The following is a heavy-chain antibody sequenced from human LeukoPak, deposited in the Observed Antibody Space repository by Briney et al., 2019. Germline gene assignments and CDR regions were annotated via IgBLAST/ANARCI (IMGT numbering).Heavy chain of an antibody. J-gene: IGHJ4*02. CDR3: TLVPLG. CDR1: GFTFSSYE. V-gene: IGHV3-48*03. Sequence: GGSLRLSCAASGFTFSSYEMNWVRQAPGKGLEWISYISNSGTIMYYADSVKGRFTISRDDAKSSLYLQLNSLRAENTAVYYCTLVPLGWGQGTLVTVSS. CDR2: ISNSGTIM. D-gene: IGHD2-8*02.